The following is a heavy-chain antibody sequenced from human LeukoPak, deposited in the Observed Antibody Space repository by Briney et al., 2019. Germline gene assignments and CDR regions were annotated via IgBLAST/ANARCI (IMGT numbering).Heavy chain of an antibody. J-gene: IGHJ5*02. Sequence: GGALRLSCVASGFTFTNYWMNWVRQTPGKGREWVANIKPDGSEKYYVDSVKGRFTISRDNAKNSLYLQMDSLRDESTAVYDCARILAWGQGTLVTVSS. V-gene: IGHV3-7*03. CDR1: GFTFTNYW. CDR3: ARILA. D-gene: IGHD2-15*01. CDR2: IKPDGSEK.